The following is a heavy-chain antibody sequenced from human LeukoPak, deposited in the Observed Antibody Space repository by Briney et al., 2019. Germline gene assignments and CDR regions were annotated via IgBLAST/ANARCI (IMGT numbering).Heavy chain of an antibody. V-gene: IGHV4-59*01. CDR1: GGSISSYY. CDR2: IYYSGST. CDR3: ARGGDGYDDYYYYYMDV. J-gene: IGHJ6*03. Sequence: KASETLSLTCTVSGGSISSYYWSWIRQPPGKGLEWIGYIYYSGSTNYNPSLKSRVTISVDTSKNQFSLKLSSVTAADTAVYYCARGGDGYDDYYYYYMDVWGKGTTVTVSS. D-gene: IGHD5-12*01.